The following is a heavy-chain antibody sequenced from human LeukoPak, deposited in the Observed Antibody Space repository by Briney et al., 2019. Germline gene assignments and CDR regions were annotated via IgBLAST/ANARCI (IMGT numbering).Heavy chain of an antibody. CDR2: ISAYNGNT. D-gene: IGHD2-2*02. V-gene: IGHV1-18*01. J-gene: IGHJ4*02. Sequence: GASVKVSCKASGYTFTSYGISWVRQAPGQGLEWMGWISAYNGNTNYAQKLQGRVTMTTDTSTSTAYMELRSLRSDDTAVYYCARSYCSSTSCYSSSWYPNPPGDYWGQGTLVTVSS. CDR3: ARSYCSSTSCYSSSWYPNPPGDY. CDR1: GYTFTSYG.